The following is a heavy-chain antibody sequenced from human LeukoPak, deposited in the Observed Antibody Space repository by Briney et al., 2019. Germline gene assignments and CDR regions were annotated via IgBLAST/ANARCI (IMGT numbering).Heavy chain of an antibody. Sequence: GESLKISCKASGYTFTSNWIGWVRQLPGKGLEWMGIIYPADSDTRYSPSFQGQVTISADKSITTAYPQWSSLKASDTAIYYCARQGPSDYWGQGTLVTVSS. CDR2: IYPADSDT. CDR3: ARQGPSDY. V-gene: IGHV5-51*01. CDR1: GYTFTSNW. J-gene: IGHJ4*02.